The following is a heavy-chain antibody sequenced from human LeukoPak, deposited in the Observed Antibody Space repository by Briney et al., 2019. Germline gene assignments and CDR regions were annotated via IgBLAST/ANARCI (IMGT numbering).Heavy chain of an antibody. V-gene: IGHV3-23*01. Sequence: PGGSLRLSCAASGFTFSSYAMSWVRQAPGRGLEWVSSLRGDGSTFYADSVKGRFTLSRDESRNTVYFQVNSLRVEDTAVYYCAKASWVSNGDAVLWGQGTLVTVFS. J-gene: IGHJ4*02. CDR2: LRGDGST. CDR3: AKASWVSNGDAVL. CDR1: GFTFSSYA. D-gene: IGHD1-1*01.